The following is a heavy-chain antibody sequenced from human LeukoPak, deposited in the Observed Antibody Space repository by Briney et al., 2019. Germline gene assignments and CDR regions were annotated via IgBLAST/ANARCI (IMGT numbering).Heavy chain of an antibody. D-gene: IGHD3-9*01. V-gene: IGHV3-30-3*01. J-gene: IGHJ4*02. CDR2: ISYDGSNK. Sequence: PGGSLRLSCAASGFTFSSYAMHWVRQAPGKGLEWVAVISYDGSNKYYADSVKGRFTISRDNSKNTLYLQMSSLRAEDMAVYYCARVHGDMTGPFDYWGQGTLVTVSS. CDR3: ARVHGDMTGPFDY. CDR1: GFTFSSYA.